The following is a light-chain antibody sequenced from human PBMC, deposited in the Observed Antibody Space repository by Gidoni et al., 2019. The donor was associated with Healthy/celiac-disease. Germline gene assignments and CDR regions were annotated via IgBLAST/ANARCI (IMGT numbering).Light chain of an antibody. CDR3: QSSDSSGTDVV. CDR2: KDS. J-gene: IGLJ2*01. Sequence: SYELTQPHQVSVSQGQTARITCSGDALPKHYAYWYQPKPGQAPVLVIYKDSERPAGIPERFPGSSSGTTVTLTISGVQAEDEADYYCQSSDSSGTDVVFGGGTKLTVL. V-gene: IGLV3-25*03. CDR1: ALPKHY.